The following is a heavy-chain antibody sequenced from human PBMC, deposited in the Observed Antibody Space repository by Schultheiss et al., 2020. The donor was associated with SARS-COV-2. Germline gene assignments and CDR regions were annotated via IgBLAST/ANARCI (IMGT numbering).Heavy chain of an antibody. J-gene: IGHJ6*02. CDR2: IYYSGST. D-gene: IGHD3-22*01. V-gene: IGHV4-31*03. CDR1: GGSISSGGYY. Sequence: SETLSLTCTVSGGSISSGGYYWSWIRQHPGKGLEWIGYIYYSGSTYYNPSLKSRVTISVDTSKNQFSLKLSSVTAADTAVYYCARDYYDSSGYYFYGMDVWGQGTMVTVSS. CDR3: ARDYYDSSGYYFYGMDV.